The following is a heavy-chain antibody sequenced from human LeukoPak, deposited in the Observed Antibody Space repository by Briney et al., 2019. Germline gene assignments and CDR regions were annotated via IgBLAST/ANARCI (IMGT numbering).Heavy chain of an antibody. J-gene: IGHJ6*03. D-gene: IGHD6-19*01. CDR2: TSAYNGNT. CDR3: ARYVAVAGTGLVNYYYLDV. Sequence: AASVKVSRKASGYTFTSYGIRGVRQPPGQGIEWMGWTSAYNGNTNYAQKLQGRVTMTTDTSTSTAYMELRSLRSDDTAVYYCARYVAVAGTGLVNYYYLDVWGKGTTVTVSS. V-gene: IGHV1-18*01. CDR1: GYTFTSYG.